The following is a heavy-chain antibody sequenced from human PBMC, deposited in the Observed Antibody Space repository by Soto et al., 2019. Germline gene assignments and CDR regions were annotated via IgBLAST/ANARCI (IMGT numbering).Heavy chain of an antibody. V-gene: IGHV3-23*01. J-gene: IGHJ4*02. CDR2: ISGSSTIT. Sequence: EVHLLESGGGLVQPGGSLRLSCTASGFSFNNYALSWVRQSPGKGLEWLPSISGSSTITYTADSVTARFTISRDNSNNTLYLQMNSLRVEDTALYYCAKDVMYAGLSRFDYWGQGTLVTVSS. D-gene: IGHD2-8*02. CDR1: GFSFNNYA. CDR3: AKDVMYAGLSRFDY.